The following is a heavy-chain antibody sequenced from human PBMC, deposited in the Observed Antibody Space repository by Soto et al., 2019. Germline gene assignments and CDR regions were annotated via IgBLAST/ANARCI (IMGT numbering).Heavy chain of an antibody. CDR2: ISAYNGNT. J-gene: IGHJ4*02. CDR1: GYTFTSYG. CDR3: ARDMGGSPGAGTFDY. V-gene: IGHV1-18*04. Sequence: GXSVKVSCNASGYTFTSYGISWVRQAPGQGLEWMGWISAYNGNTNYAQKLQGRVTMTTDTSTSTAYMELRSLRSDDTAVYYCARDMGGSPGAGTFDYWGQGTLVTVSS. D-gene: IGHD1-26*01.